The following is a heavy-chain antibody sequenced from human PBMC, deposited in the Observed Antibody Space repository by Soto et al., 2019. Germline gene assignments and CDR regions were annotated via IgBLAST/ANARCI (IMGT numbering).Heavy chain of an antibody. D-gene: IGHD3-3*01. Sequence: PGGSLRLSCAASGFTFSSYGMHWVRQAPGKGLEWVAVISYDGSNKYYADSVKGRFTISIDNSKNTLYLQMNSLRAEYTAVYYCSKDPDYDFWSGYYTPDYWGQGTLVTVSS. CDR1: GFTFSSYG. J-gene: IGHJ4*02. CDR3: SKDPDYDFWSGYYTPDY. V-gene: IGHV3-30*18. CDR2: ISYDGSNK.